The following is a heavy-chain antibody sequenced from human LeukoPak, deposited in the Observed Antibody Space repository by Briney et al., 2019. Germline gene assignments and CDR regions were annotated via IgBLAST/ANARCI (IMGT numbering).Heavy chain of an antibody. CDR2: IWYDGSNK. D-gene: IGHD3-22*01. Sequence: GRSLRLSCAASGFTFSSYGMHWVRQAPGKGLEWVAVIWYDGSNKYYADSVKGRFTISRDNSKNTLYLQMNSLRAEDTAVYYCASPFVTMIVSRPRARAFDIWGQGTMVTVSS. CDR3: ASPFVTMIVSRPRARAFDI. CDR1: GFTFSSYG. V-gene: IGHV3-33*01. J-gene: IGHJ3*02.